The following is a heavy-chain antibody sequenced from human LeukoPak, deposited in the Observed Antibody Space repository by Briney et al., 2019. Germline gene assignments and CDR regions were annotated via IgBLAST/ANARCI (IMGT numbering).Heavy chain of an antibody. D-gene: IGHD3-10*01. CDR1: GDSFSSSSYY. CDR3: ARHRGEMVRGVKFYYYYYMDV. CDR2: INHSGST. V-gene: IGHV4-39*01. Sequence: SETLSLTCTVSGDSFSSSSYYWGWIRQPPGKGLEWIGEINHSGSTNYNPSLKSRVTISVDTSKNQFSLKLSSVTAADTAVYYCARHRGEMVRGVKFYYYYYMDVWGKGTTVTISS. J-gene: IGHJ6*03.